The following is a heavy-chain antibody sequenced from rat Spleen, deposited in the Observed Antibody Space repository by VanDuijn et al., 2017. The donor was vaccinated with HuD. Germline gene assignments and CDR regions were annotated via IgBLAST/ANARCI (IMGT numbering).Heavy chain of an antibody. J-gene: IGHJ1*01. CDR1: GFTFSDYA. CDR2: ISYDGSSP. Sequence: EVQLVESGGGLVQPGMSLKLSCKASGFTFSDYAMAWVRQAPLKGLEWVSTISYDGSSPFYRDSVRGRFTISRDNAKDTLYLQMDSLRSEDTATYYCTTDRLGADYFDYWGPGTMVTVSS. CDR3: TTDRLGADYFDY. D-gene: IGHD5-1*01. V-gene: IGHV5-29*01.